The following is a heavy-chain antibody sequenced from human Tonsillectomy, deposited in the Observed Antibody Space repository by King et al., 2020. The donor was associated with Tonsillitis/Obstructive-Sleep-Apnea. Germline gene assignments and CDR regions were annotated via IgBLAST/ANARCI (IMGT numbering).Heavy chain of an antibody. D-gene: IGHD2-2*01. J-gene: IGHJ4*02. CDR1: GFTFSSYA. CDR2: INDGGGST. Sequence: VQLVESGGGLVQPGGSLRLSCAASGFTFSSYAMSWVRQAPGKGLEWVSGINDGGGSTYYADSVKGRFTISRHISKNTLYLQMNSLRAEDTAVYYCARRGGYCSSTRCYWPLFDYWGQGTLVTVSS. CDR3: ARRGGYCSSTRCYWPLFDY. V-gene: IGHV3-23*04.